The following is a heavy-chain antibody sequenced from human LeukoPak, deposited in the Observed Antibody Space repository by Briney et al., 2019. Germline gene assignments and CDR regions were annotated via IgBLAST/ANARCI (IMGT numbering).Heavy chain of an antibody. CDR2: IYSGGST. CDR3: ARLPRAYYYYGMDV. CDR1: GFTVSSNY. J-gene: IGHJ6*02. V-gene: IGHV3-53*04. Sequence: GGSLRLSRAASGFTVSSNYMSWVRQAPGKGLEWVSVIYSGGSTYYADSVKGRFTISRHNSKNTLYLQMNSLRAEDTAVYYCARLPRAYYYYGMDVWGQGTTVTVSS.